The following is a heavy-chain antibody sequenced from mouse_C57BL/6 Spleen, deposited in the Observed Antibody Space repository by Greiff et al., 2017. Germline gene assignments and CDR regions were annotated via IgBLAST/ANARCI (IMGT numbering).Heavy chain of an antibody. CDR3: ARRGTTIVYWYFDV. CDR1: GYTFTSYW. Sequence: VQLQQSGAELVMPGASVKLSCKASGYTFTSYWMHWVKQRPGQGLEWIGEIDPSDSYTNYNQKFKGKSTLTVDKSSSTAYMQLSSLTSEDSAVYYCARRGTTIVYWYFDVWGTGTTVTVSS. V-gene: IGHV1-69*01. D-gene: IGHD1-1*01. J-gene: IGHJ1*03. CDR2: IDPSDSYT.